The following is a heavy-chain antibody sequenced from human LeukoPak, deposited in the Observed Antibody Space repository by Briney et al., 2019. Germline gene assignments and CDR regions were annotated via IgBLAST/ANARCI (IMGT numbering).Heavy chain of an antibody. J-gene: IGHJ4*02. CDR3: AKLGGQPYRLFDY. V-gene: IGHV3-21*04. Sequence: GGSLRLSCAASGFTFSSYSMNWVRQAPWKGLEWVSSISSSSSYIYYADSVKGRFTISRDNAKNSLYLQMNSLRAEDTAVYYCAKLGGQPYRLFDYWGQGTLVTVSS. D-gene: IGHD3-16*01. CDR1: GFTFSSYS. CDR2: ISSSSSYI.